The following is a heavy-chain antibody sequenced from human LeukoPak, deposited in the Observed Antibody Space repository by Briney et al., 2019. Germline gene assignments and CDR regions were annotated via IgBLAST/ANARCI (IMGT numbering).Heavy chain of an antibody. CDR3: ARGEELVLGAFDI. Sequence: GGSLRLSCAASGFTFSSYSMNWVRQAPGKGLEWVSSISSSSSYIYYADSVKGRFTIPRDNAKNSLYLQMNSLRAEDTAVYYCARGEELVLGAFDIWGQGTMVTVSS. CDR2: ISSSSSYI. J-gene: IGHJ3*02. V-gene: IGHV3-21*01. CDR1: GFTFSSYS. D-gene: IGHD6-6*01.